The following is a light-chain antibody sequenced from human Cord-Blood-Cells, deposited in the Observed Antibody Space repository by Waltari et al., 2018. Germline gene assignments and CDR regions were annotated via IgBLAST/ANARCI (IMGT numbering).Light chain of an antibody. CDR1: QSLLHINGYNY. CDR2: LGS. J-gene: IGKJ1*01. CDR3: MQAYQAPWT. Sequence: DIMMTRSPLSLLDLSGKAASFFCRSSQSLLHINGYNYLNWYQQKPGQSPQLLIYLGSSLDCGVPDRFSGSGSGTDFTLTISSVEAEDVGAYYCMQAYQAPWTFGPGTKVEIK. V-gene: IGKV2-28*01.